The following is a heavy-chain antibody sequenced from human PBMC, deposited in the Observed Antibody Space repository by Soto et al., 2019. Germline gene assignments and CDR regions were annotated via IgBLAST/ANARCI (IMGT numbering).Heavy chain of an antibody. Sequence: ASVKVSCKASGYTFTSYGISWVRQAPGQGLEWMGWISAYNGNTNYAQKLQGRVTMTIDTSTSTAYMELRSLRSDDTAVYYCARDDKAGTETYYYYYGMDVWGQGTTVTVSS. CDR3: ARDDKAGTETYYYYYGMDV. J-gene: IGHJ6*02. CDR2: ISAYNGNT. V-gene: IGHV1-18*01. D-gene: IGHD6-13*01. CDR1: GYTFTSYG.